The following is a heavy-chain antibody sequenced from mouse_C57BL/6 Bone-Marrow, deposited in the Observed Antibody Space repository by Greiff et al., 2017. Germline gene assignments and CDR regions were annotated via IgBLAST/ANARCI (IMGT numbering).Heavy chain of an antibody. Sequence: QLQLKESGAELVRPGASVKLSCKASGYTFTDYYINWVKQRPGQGLEWIARIYPGSGNTYYNEKFKGKATLTAEKSSSTAYMQLSSLTSEDSAVYFCARRDYSNSFDYWGQGTTLTVSS. D-gene: IGHD2-5*01. CDR2: IYPGSGNT. CDR3: ARRDYSNSFDY. CDR1: GYTFTDYY. V-gene: IGHV1-76*01. J-gene: IGHJ2*01.